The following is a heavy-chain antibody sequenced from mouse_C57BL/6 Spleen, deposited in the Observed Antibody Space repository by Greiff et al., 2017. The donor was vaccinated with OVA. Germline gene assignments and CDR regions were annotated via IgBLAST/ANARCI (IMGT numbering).Heavy chain of an antibody. D-gene: IGHD1-1*02. Sequence: QVQLQQPGAALVKPGASVTMSCKASGYTFTSYWITWVKPRPGQGLEWIGDIYPGSGSTNYNEKFKSKATRTVDTSSSTAYMQLSSLTSEDSAVYYCARGGGSWFADWGQGTLVTVSA. CDR2: IYPGSGST. CDR1: GYTFTSYW. J-gene: IGHJ3*01. V-gene: IGHV1-55*01. CDR3: ARGGGSWFAD.